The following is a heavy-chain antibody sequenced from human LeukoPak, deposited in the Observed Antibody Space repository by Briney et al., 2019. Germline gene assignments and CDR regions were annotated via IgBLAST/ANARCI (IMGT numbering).Heavy chain of an antibody. Sequence: QSGGSLRLSCAASGFTFSSYGMHWVRQAPGKGLEWVAVISYDGSNKYYADSVKGRFAISRDNAKNSLYLQMNSLRAEDTAVYYCARRGANRRDGNFDYWGQGTLVTVSS. D-gene: IGHD5-24*01. CDR3: ARRGANRRDGNFDY. J-gene: IGHJ4*02. V-gene: IGHV3-30*09. CDR2: ISYDGSNK. CDR1: GFTFSSYG.